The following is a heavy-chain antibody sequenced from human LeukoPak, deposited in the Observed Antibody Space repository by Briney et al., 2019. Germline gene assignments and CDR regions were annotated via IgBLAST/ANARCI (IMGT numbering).Heavy chain of an antibody. CDR1: GFTFSSYA. Sequence: PGRSLRLSCAASGFTFSSYAMHWARQAPGKGLEWVAVISYDGSNKYYADSVKGRFTISRDNSKNTLYLQMNSLRAEDTAVYYCARDHFSPITMVRGTFDYWGQGTLVTVSS. V-gene: IGHV3-30-3*01. J-gene: IGHJ4*02. CDR3: ARDHFSPITMVRGTFDY. CDR2: ISYDGSNK. D-gene: IGHD3-10*01.